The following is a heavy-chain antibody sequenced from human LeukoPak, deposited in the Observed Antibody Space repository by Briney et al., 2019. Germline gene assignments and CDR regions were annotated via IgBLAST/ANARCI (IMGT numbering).Heavy chain of an antibody. D-gene: IGHD1-1*01. CDR1: GGSISFYY. CDR3: ARGRAGVQPFDY. Sequence: SETLSLTCTVSGGSISFYYWSWIRQPPGKGLEWIGYIHASGITDYNYSLKSRVTISVDTSKNQFSLKLTSVTAADTAVYYCARGRAGVQPFDYRGQGTLVTVSS. CDR2: IHASGIT. J-gene: IGHJ4*02. V-gene: IGHV4-4*09.